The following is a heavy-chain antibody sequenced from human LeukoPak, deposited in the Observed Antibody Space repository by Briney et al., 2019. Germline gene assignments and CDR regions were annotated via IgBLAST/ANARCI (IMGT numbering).Heavy chain of an antibody. Sequence: GGSLRLSCAASGFTFDDYAMHWVRHAPGEGLEWVSGISWNSGDIGYVDFVKGRFTISRDNAKNSLYLQMNSLRAEDTALYYCAKAKGSRPPFDYWGQGTLVTVSS. J-gene: IGHJ4*02. V-gene: IGHV3-9*01. CDR1: GFTFDDYA. D-gene: IGHD2-15*01. CDR3: AKAKGSRPPFDY. CDR2: ISWNSGDI.